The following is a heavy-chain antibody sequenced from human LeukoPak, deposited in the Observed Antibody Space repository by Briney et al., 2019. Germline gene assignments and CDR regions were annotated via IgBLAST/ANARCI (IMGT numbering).Heavy chain of an antibody. CDR3: ARDLGYFDY. J-gene: IGHJ4*02. V-gene: IGHV3-33*01. Sequence: GASLRLSCEASGFTFSSYGMHWVRQAPGKGLEWVTFLWYDGSNKYYADSVKGRFTISRDNSKNTLYLQMNTLRAEDTAVYYCARDLGYFDYWGQGTLVTVS. CDR2: LWYDGSNK. CDR1: GFTFSSYG.